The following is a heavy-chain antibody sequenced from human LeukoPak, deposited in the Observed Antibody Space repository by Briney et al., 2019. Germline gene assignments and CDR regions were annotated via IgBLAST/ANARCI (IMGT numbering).Heavy chain of an antibody. J-gene: IGHJ4*02. Sequence: GGSLRLSCAASGFTFSSYAMHWVRQAPGKGLEWVAVISYDGSNKYYADSVKGRFTISRDNSKNTLYLQMNSLRAEDTAVYYCARGPGYSSSPLDYWGQGTLVTVSS. D-gene: IGHD6-13*01. V-gene: IGHV3-30-3*01. CDR2: ISYDGSNK. CDR1: GFTFSSYA. CDR3: ARGPGYSSSPLDY.